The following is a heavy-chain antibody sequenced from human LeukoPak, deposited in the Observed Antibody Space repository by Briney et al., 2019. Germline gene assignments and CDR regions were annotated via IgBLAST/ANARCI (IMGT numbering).Heavy chain of an antibody. CDR3: ATVVRDDMLTGYYIDH. CDR1: GGSISSYY. CDR2: IYYSGST. V-gene: IGHV4-59*01. D-gene: IGHD3-9*01. Sequence: SETLSLTCTVSGGSISSYYWSWIRHPPGKGLEWIGYIYYSGSTKNNPSFTRRATISVDTSKNQFSLQLISVTAADTAVYYCATVVRDDMLTGYYIDHWGQGTLVTVSS. J-gene: IGHJ4*02.